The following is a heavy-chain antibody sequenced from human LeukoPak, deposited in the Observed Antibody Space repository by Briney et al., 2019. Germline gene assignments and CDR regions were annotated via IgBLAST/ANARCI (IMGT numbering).Heavy chain of an antibody. J-gene: IGHJ3*02. V-gene: IGHV3-7*04. Sequence: GGSLRLSCAASGFTFSSYWMDWVRQAPGKGLEWVANIKQDGSEKYYVDSVKGRFTISRDNAKNSLYLQMNSLRAEDTAVYYCARARMVVVPADDVFDIWGQGTMVTVSS. CDR1: GFTFSSYW. CDR2: IKQDGSEK. CDR3: ARARMVVVPADDVFDI. D-gene: IGHD2-21*02.